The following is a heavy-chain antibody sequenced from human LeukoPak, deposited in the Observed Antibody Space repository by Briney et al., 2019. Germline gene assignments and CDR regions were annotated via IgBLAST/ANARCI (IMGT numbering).Heavy chain of an antibody. CDR3: ARGPVDFWSGYSYYYYMDV. CDR1: GYTFTGYY. CDR2: SNPNSGGT. D-gene: IGHD3-3*01. J-gene: IGHJ6*03. V-gene: IGHV1-2*02. Sequence: GASVTVSCKASGYTFTGYYMHWVRQAPGQGHEWKGWSNPNSGGTNYAQKFQGRVTMTRNTSISTAYMELSRLRSDDTAVYYCARGPVDFWSGYSYYYYMDVWGKGTTVTVSS.